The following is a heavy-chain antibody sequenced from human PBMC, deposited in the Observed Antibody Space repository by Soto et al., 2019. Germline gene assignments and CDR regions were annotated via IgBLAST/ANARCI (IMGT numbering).Heavy chain of an antibody. J-gene: IGHJ6*02. CDR2: FYYSGST. D-gene: IGHD3-10*01. V-gene: IGHV4-59*12. CDR1: GDSISNYY. CDR3: ARGLLTMVRGVIPPGKYYYYGMDV. Sequence: TLSLTCTVSGDSISNYYWSWIRQPPGEGLEWIGYFYYSGSTNYNPSLKSRVTISVDTSKNQFSLKLSSVTAADTAVYYCARGLLTMVRGVIPPGKYYYYGMDVWGQGTAVTVSS.